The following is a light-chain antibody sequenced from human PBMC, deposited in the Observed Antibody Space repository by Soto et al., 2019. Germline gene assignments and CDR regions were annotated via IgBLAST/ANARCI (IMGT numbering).Light chain of an antibody. Sequence: EIVLTQSPATLSLSPGERATLSCRASQSVSSSYLAWYQQKPGQAPRLLIYRAITSATGIPARFSGSGSGTEFTLTISSLQSDDFAVYYCQQYNNWPPITFGQGTRLEIK. CDR3: QQYNNWPPIT. J-gene: IGKJ5*01. CDR2: RAI. V-gene: IGKV3-15*01. CDR1: QSVSSSY.